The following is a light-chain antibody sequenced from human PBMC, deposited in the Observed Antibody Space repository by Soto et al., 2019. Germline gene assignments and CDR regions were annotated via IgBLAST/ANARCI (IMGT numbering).Light chain of an antibody. V-gene: IGLV2-8*01. CDR2: GVT. CDR3: YSYAGRNIWV. CDR1: GSDIGAYNF. J-gene: IGLJ3*02. Sequence: QSALAHPPSASGSPGHSVTISCTGSGSDIGAYNFVSWYQQHPGKAPKLMIFGVTERPSGVPDRFSGSKSGNTASLTVSGLQADDEAVYYCYSYAGRNIWVFGGGTQLTVL.